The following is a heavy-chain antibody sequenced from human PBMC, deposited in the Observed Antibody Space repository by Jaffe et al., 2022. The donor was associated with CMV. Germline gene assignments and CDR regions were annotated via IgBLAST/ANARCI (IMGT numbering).Heavy chain of an antibody. CDR1: GGSFSGYY. V-gene: IGHV4-34*01. Sequence: QVQLQQWGAGLLKPSETLSLTCAVYGGSFSGYYWSWIRQPPGKGLEWIGEINHSGSTNYNPSLKSRVTISVDTSKNQFSLKLSSVTAADTAVYYCARGVQLRPLYYYYYYMDVWGKGTTVTVSS. D-gene: IGHD6-6*01. J-gene: IGHJ6*03. CDR2: INHSGST. CDR3: ARGVQLRPLYYYYYYMDV.